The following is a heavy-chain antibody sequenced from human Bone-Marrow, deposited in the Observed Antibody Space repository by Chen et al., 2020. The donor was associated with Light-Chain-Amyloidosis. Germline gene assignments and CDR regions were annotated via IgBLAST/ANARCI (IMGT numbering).Heavy chain of an antibody. Sequence: EVQLVQSGGGLVQPGGSLRLSCTGSGFTFSSYAMTWVRQAPGKGLEWVSAVGVKADSTIYGDSVMRLFTLSRDNSKNALYLRMNSLRAEDTAVYYCAKDISYDDILPGYPADAFDIWGQGTMVTVSS. CDR2: VGVKADST. D-gene: IGHD3-9*01. J-gene: IGHJ3*02. CDR3: AKDISYDDILPGYPADAFDI. CDR1: GFTFSSYA. V-gene: IGHV3-23*04.